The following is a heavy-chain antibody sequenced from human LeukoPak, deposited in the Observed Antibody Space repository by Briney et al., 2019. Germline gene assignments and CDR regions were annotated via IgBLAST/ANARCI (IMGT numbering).Heavy chain of an antibody. V-gene: IGHV3-23*01. J-gene: IGHJ4*02. CDR3: ARTGRRGSTNWFGQDEIGY. D-gene: IGHD3-10*01. CDR1: GSTFSSYA. Sequence: GGSLRLSCAASGSTFSSYAMSWVRQAPGKGLEWVSAISGSGGSTYYADSVKGRFTISRDNSKNTLYLQMNSLRSDDTAVYYCARTGRRGSTNWFGQDEIGYWGQGTLVTVSS. CDR2: ISGSGGST.